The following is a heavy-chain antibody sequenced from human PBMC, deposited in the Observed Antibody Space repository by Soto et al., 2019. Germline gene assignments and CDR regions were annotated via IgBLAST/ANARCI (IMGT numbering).Heavy chain of an antibody. D-gene: IGHD6-6*01. CDR1: GYTFTSYG. Sequence: GASVKVSCKASGYTFTSYGISWVRQAPGQGLEWMGWISAYNGNTNYAQKLQGRVTMTRNTSTSTAYMELSSLRSEDTAVYYCSRGRRIATLPEVLFYYYYMDVWGKGTTVTVSS. CDR3: SRGRRIATLPEVLFYYYYMDV. CDR2: ISAYNGNT. J-gene: IGHJ6*03. V-gene: IGHV1-18*01.